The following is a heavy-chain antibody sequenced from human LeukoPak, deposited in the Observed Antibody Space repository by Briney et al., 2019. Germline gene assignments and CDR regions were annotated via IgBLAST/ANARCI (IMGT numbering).Heavy chain of an antibody. CDR2: ISYDGNNK. D-gene: IGHD3-10*01. Sequence: GGSLRLSCAASGFTFSSFGMHWVRQAPGKGLEWVAVISYDGNNKYYADSVKGRFTISRDNSKNTLYMQMISLRAEDTAMYYCARDPHHYGSGSYPNWFDPWGQGTLVTVSS. CDR1: GFTFSSFG. CDR3: ARDPHHYGSGSYPNWFDP. V-gene: IGHV3-30*03. J-gene: IGHJ5*02.